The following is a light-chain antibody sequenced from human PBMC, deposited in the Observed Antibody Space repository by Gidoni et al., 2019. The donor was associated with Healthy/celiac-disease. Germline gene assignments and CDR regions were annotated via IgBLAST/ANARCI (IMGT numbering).Light chain of an antibody. CDR1: QDISND. J-gene: IGKJ5*01. CDR3: QQYDNLPIT. CDR2: AAS. V-gene: IGKV1-33*01. Sequence: DIQMTQPPSTLSASVGDRVTITCQASQDISNDLNWYQQKPGKAPKLLIYAASNLETGVPSRFSGSGSGTDFTFTISSLQPEDIATYYCQQYDNLPITFGQGTRLEIK.